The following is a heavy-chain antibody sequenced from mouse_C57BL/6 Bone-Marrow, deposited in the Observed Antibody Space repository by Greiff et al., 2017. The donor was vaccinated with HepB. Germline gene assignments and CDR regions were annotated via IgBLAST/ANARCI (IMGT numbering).Heavy chain of an antibody. D-gene: IGHD2-4*01. CDR3: ARLGITTGYYFDY. V-gene: IGHV5-12*01. CDR1: GFTFSDYY. Sequence: EVKLQESGGGLVQPGGSLKLSCAASGFTFSDYYMYWVRQTPEKRLEWVAYISNGGGSTYYPDTVKGRFTISRDNAKNTLYLQMSRLKSEDTAMYYCARLGITTGYYFDYWGQGTTLTVSS. CDR2: ISNGGGST. J-gene: IGHJ2*01.